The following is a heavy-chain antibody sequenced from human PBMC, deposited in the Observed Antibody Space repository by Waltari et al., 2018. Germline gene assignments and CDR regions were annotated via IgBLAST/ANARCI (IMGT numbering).Heavy chain of an antibody. D-gene: IGHD3-16*02. V-gene: IGHV1-8*02. Sequence: QVQLVQSGAEVKKPGASVKVSCKASGYTFTSYDINWVRQATGHGLEWMGWMNPNSGNTGYAQKFQGRVTMTRNTSISTAYMELSSLRSEDTAVYYCATDGNYVWGSYRYTLLSYWGQGTLVTVSS. J-gene: IGHJ4*02. CDR1: GYTFTSYD. CDR2: MNPNSGNT. CDR3: ATDGNYVWGSYRYTLLSY.